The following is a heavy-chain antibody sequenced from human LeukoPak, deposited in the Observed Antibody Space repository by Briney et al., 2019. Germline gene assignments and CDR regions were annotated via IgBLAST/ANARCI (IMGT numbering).Heavy chain of an antibody. CDR3: ARDPSGGSGSYPPYYYYYGMDV. CDR2: FSSSSSYV. CDR1: GFTFSSYS. Sequence: GGSLRLSCAASGFTFSSYSMNWVRQAPGKGLEWVSSFSSSSSYVYYADSVKGRFTISRDNATNSLYLQMNSLRAEDTAVYYCARDPSGGSGSYPPYYYYYGMDVWGQRTTVTVFS. J-gene: IGHJ6*02. V-gene: IGHV3-21*01. D-gene: IGHD3-10*01.